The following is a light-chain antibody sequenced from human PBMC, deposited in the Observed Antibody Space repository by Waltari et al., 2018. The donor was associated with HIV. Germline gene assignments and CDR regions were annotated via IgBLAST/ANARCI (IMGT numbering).Light chain of an antibody. CDR1: SSDIGGYNY. V-gene: IGLV2-14*01. J-gene: IGLJ1*01. CDR2: EVT. Sequence: QTALTQPPSVSGSPGQSITIPCTGTSSDIGGYNYVSWYQQHPGKAPQLMIYEVTNRPPGVSERFSGSKSGYTASLTISGLQGEDEATYYCSSYTSGRSLYVFGPGTKVTVL. CDR3: SSYTSGRSLYV.